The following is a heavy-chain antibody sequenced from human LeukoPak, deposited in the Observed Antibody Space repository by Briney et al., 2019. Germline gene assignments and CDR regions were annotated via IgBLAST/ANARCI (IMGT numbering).Heavy chain of an antibody. V-gene: IGHV4-4*07. Sequence: PSETLSLTCTVSGGSISSYYWSWIRQPAGKGLEWIGRIYTSGITSYNPSFKSRVTMSVDTSKNQFSLKLISVTAADTAVYYCARGGIPAAISMNWFGPWGQGTLVTVSS. CDR2: IYTSGIT. CDR1: GGSISSYY. J-gene: IGHJ5*02. D-gene: IGHD2-2*01. CDR3: ARGGIPAAISMNWFGP.